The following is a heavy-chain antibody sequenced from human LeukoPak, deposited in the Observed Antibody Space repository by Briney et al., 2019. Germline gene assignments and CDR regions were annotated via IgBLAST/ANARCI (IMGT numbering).Heavy chain of an antibody. CDR1: GLAFSDSA. Sequence: GGSLRLSCVASGLAFSDSAMSWVRQAPGRGLQWVSAISGSGGTIQYADSVKGRFTISRDNAKNSVFLHMNSLRVEDTALYYCTRGHYYGMDVWGQGTTVTVSS. J-gene: IGHJ6*02. V-gene: IGHV3-23*01. CDR3: TRGHYYGMDV. CDR2: ISGSGGTI.